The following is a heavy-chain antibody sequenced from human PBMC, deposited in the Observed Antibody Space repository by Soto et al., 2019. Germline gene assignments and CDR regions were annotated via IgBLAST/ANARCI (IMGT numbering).Heavy chain of an antibody. V-gene: IGHV5-51*01. Sequence: GESLKISCKTSGYIFTSYWFGWVPQLPGKGLVGGGFIYLVYSETRDSRTFQGQVTISADRSITTAYLQWRSLKTSDTAIYYGARPDGEYCRGGDGCRDYWGQGTLVTVSS. CDR3: ARPDGEYCRGGDGCRDY. CDR2: IYLVYSET. D-gene: IGHD2-15*01. CDR1: GYIFTSYW. J-gene: IGHJ4*02.